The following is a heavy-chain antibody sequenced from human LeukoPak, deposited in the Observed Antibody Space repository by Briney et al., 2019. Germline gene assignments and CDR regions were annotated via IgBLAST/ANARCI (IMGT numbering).Heavy chain of an antibody. CDR1: GGSISAYF. D-gene: IGHD3-22*01. V-gene: IGHV4-59*01. Sequence: PSETLSLTCTVSGGSISAYFWSWIRQPPGRGLEWIGYISYSGNTDYNPSLKSRVTISVDTSKNQFSLRLTSVTAADTAVYYCARQSISGSSLSYFDYWGQGTLVNVSS. J-gene: IGHJ4*02. CDR3: ARQSISGSSLSYFDY. CDR2: ISYSGNT.